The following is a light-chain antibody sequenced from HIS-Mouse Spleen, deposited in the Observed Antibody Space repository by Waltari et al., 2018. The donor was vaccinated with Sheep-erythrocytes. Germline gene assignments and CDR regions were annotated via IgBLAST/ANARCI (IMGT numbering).Light chain of an antibody. CDR2: ENN. CDR1: RSNIVHNY. CDR3: GTWDSSLSAGV. Sequence: QSVLTQPPSVSVAPGQKVTISCSGSRSNIVHNYVSWYQQLPGTAPKLLIYENNKRPSGIPDRFSGSKSGTSATLGITGLQTGDEADYYCGTWDSSLSAGVFGGGTKLTVL. J-gene: IGLJ3*02. V-gene: IGLV1-51*01.